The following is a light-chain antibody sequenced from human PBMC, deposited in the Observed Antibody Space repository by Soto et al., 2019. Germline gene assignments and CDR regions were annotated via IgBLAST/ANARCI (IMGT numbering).Light chain of an antibody. J-gene: IGLJ1*01. Sequence: QSALTQPRSVSESPGQSVTISCTGTSSDVGGYNYVSWYQQHPGKAPKLMIYDVSKRPSGVPDRFSGSKSGNTASLTISGLRAEGEADYYCCSYAGTPYVFGTGTKVTVL. CDR3: CSYAGTPYV. CDR1: SSDVGGYNY. V-gene: IGLV2-11*01. CDR2: DVS.